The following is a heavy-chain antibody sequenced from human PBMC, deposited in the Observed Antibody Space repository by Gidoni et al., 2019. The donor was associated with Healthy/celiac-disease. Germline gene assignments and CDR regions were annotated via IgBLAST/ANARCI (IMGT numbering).Heavy chain of an antibody. Sequence: EVQLVESGGGLVQPGRSLRLSCAASGFTFDAYAMHWVRQAPGKGLEWVSGISGNSGSIGYADSVKGRFTISRDNAKNSLYLQMNSLRAEDTALYYCAKDRGSGWPPAGYYYYGMDVWGQGTTVTVSS. CDR3: AKDRGSGWPPAGYYYYGMDV. CDR1: GFTFDAYA. CDR2: ISGNSGSI. D-gene: IGHD6-19*01. J-gene: IGHJ6*02. V-gene: IGHV3-9*01.